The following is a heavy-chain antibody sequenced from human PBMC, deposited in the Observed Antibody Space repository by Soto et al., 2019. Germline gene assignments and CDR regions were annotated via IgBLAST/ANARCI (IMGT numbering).Heavy chain of an antibody. CDR1: GYTFSNYG. Sequence: ASVKVSCKASGYTFSNYGISWVRQAPGQGLEWMGWISAYFGNANYAQKLQGRVTITADESTSTAYMELSSLRSEDTAVYYCARALLKYSGSPAYYYYGMDVWGQGTTVTVSS. CDR2: ISAYFGNA. D-gene: IGHD6-6*01. CDR3: ARALLKYSGSPAYYYYGMDV. V-gene: IGHV1-18*01. J-gene: IGHJ6*02.